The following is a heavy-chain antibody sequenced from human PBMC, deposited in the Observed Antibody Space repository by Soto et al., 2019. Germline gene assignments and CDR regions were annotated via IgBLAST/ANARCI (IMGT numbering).Heavy chain of an antibody. CDR1: GYTFASYI. CDR2: INGASGNT. V-gene: IGHV1-3*01. J-gene: IGHJ4*02. CDR3: ARDGFAAALDY. D-gene: IGHD6-13*01. Sequence: ASVKVSCKSSGYTFASYIIHWVRQAPGQRPEWMGWINGASGNTKYSQKFQGRVTVTRDTSASTAYMDLSSLRSEDTAVYYCARDGFAAALDYWGQGTLVTVSS.